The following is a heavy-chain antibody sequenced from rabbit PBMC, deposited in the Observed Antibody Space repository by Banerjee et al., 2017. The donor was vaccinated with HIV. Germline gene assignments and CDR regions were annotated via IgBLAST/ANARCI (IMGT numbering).Heavy chain of an antibody. CDR2: IRNGDGTT. J-gene: IGHJ3*01. D-gene: IGHD1-1*01. Sequence: QSLEESGGDLVKPGASLTLTCTASGFTISSSYYMCWVRQAPGKGLEWIACIRNGDGTTWYANWVNGRFTISRDTNENMVSLKVTSLTAADTATFFCGRREYGGSNGAYIDLWGQGTLVTVS. CDR1: GFTISSSYY. V-gene: IGHV1S40*01. CDR3: GRREYGGSNGAYIDL.